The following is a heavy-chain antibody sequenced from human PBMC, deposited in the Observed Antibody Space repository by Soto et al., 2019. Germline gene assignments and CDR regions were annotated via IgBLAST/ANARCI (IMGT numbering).Heavy chain of an antibody. D-gene: IGHD6-19*01. V-gene: IGHV1-18*01. CDR2: ISAYNGNT. CDR3: ARRGYSSSPYYYYYMDV. CDR1: GYTFTSYG. Sequence: ASVKVSCKASGYTFTSYGISWVRQAPGQGLEWMGWISAYNGNTNYAQKLQGRVTMTTDTSTSTAYMELRSLRSDDTAVYYCARRGYSSSPYYYYYMDVWGKGTTVTVS. J-gene: IGHJ6*03.